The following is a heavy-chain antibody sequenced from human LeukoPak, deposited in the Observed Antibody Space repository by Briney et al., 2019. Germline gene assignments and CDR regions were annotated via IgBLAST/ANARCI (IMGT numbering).Heavy chain of an antibody. J-gene: IGHJ3*02. CDR1: GGSFSGYY. V-gene: IGHV4-34*01. Sequence: SETLSLTCAVYGGSFSGYYWSWIRQPPGKGLELIGEINHSGSTNYNPSLKSRVTISVDTSKNQFSLKLSSVTAADTAVYYCARPPITADAFDIWGQGTMVTVSS. CDR3: ARPPITADAFDI. D-gene: IGHD5-24*01. CDR2: INHSGST.